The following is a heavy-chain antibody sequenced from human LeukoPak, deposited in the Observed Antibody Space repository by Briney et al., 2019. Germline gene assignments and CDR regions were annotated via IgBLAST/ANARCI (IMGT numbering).Heavy chain of an antibody. V-gene: IGHV4-34*01. Sequence: SETLSLTCAVYGGSFSGYYWSWIRPPPGKGLEWIGEINHSGSTNYNPSLKSRVTISVDTSKNQFSLKLSSVTAADTAVYYCARWEDIVVVPAAIPAYYYGMDVWGQGTTVTVSS. D-gene: IGHD2-2*02. CDR3: ARWEDIVVVPAAIPAYYYGMDV. CDR2: INHSGST. CDR1: GGSFSGYY. J-gene: IGHJ6*02.